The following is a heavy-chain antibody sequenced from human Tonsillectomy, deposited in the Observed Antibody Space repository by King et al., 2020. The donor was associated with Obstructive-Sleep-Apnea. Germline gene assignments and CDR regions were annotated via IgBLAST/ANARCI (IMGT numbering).Heavy chain of an antibody. Sequence: QLQESGPGLVKPSETLSLTCTVSGYSISRGYYWGWIRQPPGKGLEWSGGLYHSGNTFYNPSLKGLVTMSVVTSNTQFSLTLTSVTAADTPVYYCTREMGELLGFDYWGQGTLVTVSS. D-gene: IGHD1-26*01. CDR3: TREMGELLGFDY. V-gene: IGHV4-38-2*02. CDR2: LYHSGNT. J-gene: IGHJ4*02. CDR1: GYSISRGYY.